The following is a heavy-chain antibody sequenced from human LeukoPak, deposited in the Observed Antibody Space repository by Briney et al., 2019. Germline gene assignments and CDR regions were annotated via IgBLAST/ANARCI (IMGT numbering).Heavy chain of an antibody. Sequence: GGSLRLSCAASGFSFSSCGFNWVRQAPGKALEWVSSIGPTGTDRYYAGSVRGRFTISRHNAKNSMYLQMDSLRDEDTAVYYCATETIGRHYDYWGQGTLLTVSS. D-gene: IGHD1-14*01. V-gene: IGHV3-21*01. CDR1: GFSFSSCG. CDR3: ATETIGRHYDY. CDR2: IGPTGTDR. J-gene: IGHJ4*02.